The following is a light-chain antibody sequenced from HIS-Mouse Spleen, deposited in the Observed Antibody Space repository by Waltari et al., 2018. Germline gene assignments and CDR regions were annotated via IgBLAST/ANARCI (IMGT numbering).Light chain of an antibody. J-gene: IGKJ1*01. Sequence: DIQLTKSPSFLSASVGDRVTITCRASQGISSYLAWYQQKPGKAPKLLIYAASTLQSGVPSRFSGSGSWTEFTLTISSLQPEDFATYYCQQLNSYSWTFGQGTKVEIK. CDR3: QQLNSYSWT. CDR2: AAS. V-gene: IGKV1-9*01. CDR1: QGISSY.